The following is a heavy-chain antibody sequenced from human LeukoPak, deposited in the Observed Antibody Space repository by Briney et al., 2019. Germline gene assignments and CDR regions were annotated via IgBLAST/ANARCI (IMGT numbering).Heavy chain of an antibody. J-gene: IGHJ5*02. CDR2: IYYSGTT. CDR1: GGSFSGYY. CDR3: AKGAGGFSYYNWFAP. D-gene: IGHD5-18*01. V-gene: IGHV4-34*01. Sequence: SETLSLTCAVYGGSFSGYYWSWIRQPPGKGLEWIGSIYYSGTTHYSPSLESRVTISVDTSKNQFSLKLASVTAADTAIYYCAKGAGGFSYYNWFAPWGQGTLVTVSS.